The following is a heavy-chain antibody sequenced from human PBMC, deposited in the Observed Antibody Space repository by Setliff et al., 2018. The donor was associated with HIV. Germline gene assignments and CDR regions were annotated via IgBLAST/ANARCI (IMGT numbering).Heavy chain of an antibody. Sequence: LSLTCALNGVPFSDYYWNWIRQSPGKGLEWVVEVNHNGNINYNPSLKSRVTVSVDTSKPQFSLKMNSVTAADTAVYYCAITIVGVTTEMYWGQGTLVTVSS. V-gene: IGHV4-34*01. D-gene: IGHD2-21*02. CDR2: VNHNGNI. CDR1: GVPFSDYY. J-gene: IGHJ4*02. CDR3: AITIVGVTTEMY.